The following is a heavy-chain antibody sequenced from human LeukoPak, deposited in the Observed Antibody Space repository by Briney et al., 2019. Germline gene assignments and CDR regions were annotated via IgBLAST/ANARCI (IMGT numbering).Heavy chain of an antibody. V-gene: IGHV1-69*04. D-gene: IGHD3-22*01. CDR3: ARDDDRAREIDY. J-gene: IGHJ4*02. CDR2: IIPILNIT. Sequence: SVKVSCKASTGTFSKCAISWVRHAPGQGLEWMGRIIPILNITHYAQKFQGRVTIAADKSTSTAYMELSSLRSEDTAVYYCARDDDRAREIDYWGQGTLVTVSS. CDR1: TGTFSKCA.